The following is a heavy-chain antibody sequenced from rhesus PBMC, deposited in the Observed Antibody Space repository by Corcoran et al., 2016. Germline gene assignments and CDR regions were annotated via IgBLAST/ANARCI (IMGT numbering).Heavy chain of an antibody. D-gene: IGHD6-31*01. CDR3: ARVVAARGYYFDY. J-gene: IGHJ4*01. V-gene: IGHV4-165*01. CDR1: GGSISGYW. CDR2: IGGSSGRT. Sequence: QVQLQESGPGLVKPSETLSLTCAVSGGSISGYWWVWIRQPPGTGLGWIGYIGGSSGRTYENAYLKSRVTIETDTDKNQFSLKLSSVTAADTAVDYCARVVAARGYYFDYWGQGVRVTVSS.